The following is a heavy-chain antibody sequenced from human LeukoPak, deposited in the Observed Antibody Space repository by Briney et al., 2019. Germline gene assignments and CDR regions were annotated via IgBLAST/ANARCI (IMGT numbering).Heavy chain of an antibody. J-gene: IGHJ4*02. Sequence: SQTLSVTCTVFGGAISSGEYYWSWIRQPPGKGLEWIGYIYYSGSTYCNPSLKSRVTISVDTSKNQFSLKLSSVTAADTAVNYCSRVRYYYGSGSLNDYWGQGTLVTVSS. CDR1: GGAISSGEYY. D-gene: IGHD3-10*01. CDR3: SRVRYYYGSGSLNDY. V-gene: IGHV4-30-4*01. CDR2: IYYSGST.